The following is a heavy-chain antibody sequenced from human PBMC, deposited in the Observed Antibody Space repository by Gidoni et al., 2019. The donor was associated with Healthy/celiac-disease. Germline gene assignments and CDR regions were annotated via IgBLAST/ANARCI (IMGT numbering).Heavy chain of an antibody. D-gene: IGHD3-3*01. J-gene: IGHJ6*02. V-gene: IGHV1-69*06. Sequence: QVQLVQSGAEVKKPGSSVKVSCKASGGTFSSYAISWVRQAPGQGLEWMGGIITIVGTANYSQKFPGRVTITADKSTSTAYMELSSLRSEDTAVYYCARDRVTIFGVVIYYYYGMDVWGQGTTVTVSS. CDR2: IITIVGTA. CDR3: ARDRVTIFGVVIYYYYGMDV. CDR1: GGTFSSYA.